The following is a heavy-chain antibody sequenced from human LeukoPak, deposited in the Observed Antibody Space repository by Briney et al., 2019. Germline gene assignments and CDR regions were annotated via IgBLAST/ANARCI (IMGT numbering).Heavy chain of an antibody. D-gene: IGHD1-26*01. CDR2: ILTSGST. CDR3: ARVRVSGSYLYYFDY. CDR1: GGSISSYH. J-gene: IGHJ4*02. V-gene: IGHV4-4*09. Sequence: PSETLSLTCTVSGGSISSYHWSWVRQPPGKGLEWIGYILTSGSTNYNPSLKSRLTIPVDTSTNQFTLKLSSVIAADTAVYYCARVRVSGSYLYYFDYWGQGTLVTVSS.